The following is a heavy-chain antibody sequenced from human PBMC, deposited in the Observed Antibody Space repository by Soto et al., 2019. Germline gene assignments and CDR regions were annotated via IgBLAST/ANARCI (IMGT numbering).Heavy chain of an antibody. V-gene: IGHV1-69*02. Sequence: QVQLVQSGAEVKKPGSSVKVSCKASGGTFSSYTISWVRQAPGQGLEWMGRIIPILGIANYAQKFQGRVTSGADKATSRADVELSSLRSEDTAVYYCAVEDRYGGSSYYFDYWGQGTLVTVSS. CDR2: IIPILGIA. D-gene: IGHD2-15*01. J-gene: IGHJ4*02. CDR1: GGTFSSYT. CDR3: AVEDRYGGSSYYFDY.